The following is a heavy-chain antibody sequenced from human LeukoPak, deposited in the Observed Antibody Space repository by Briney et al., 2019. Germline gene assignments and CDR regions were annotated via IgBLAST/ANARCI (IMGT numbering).Heavy chain of an antibody. D-gene: IGHD2-2*02. CDR3: AREGHCSTTSCYTPFDY. CDR2: ILSGGST. CDR1: GFTVSSNY. Sequence: KPGGSLRLSCGASGFTVSSNYMSWVRQAPGKGLEWVSVILSGGSTYYADSVKGRFTISRDNSKNTLYLQMNSLRAEDTAVYYRAREGHCSTTSCYTPFDYWGQGTLVTVSS. V-gene: IGHV3-53*01. J-gene: IGHJ4*02.